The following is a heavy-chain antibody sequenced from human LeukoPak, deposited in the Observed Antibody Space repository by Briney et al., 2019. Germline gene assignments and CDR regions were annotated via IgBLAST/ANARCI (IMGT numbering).Heavy chain of an antibody. CDR2: INHSGST. D-gene: IGHD6-13*01. J-gene: IGHJ4*02. V-gene: IGHV4-34*01. Sequence: SETLSLTCAVYGGSFSGYYWSWIRQPPGKGLEWIGEINHSGSTNYNPSLKSRVTTSVDTSKNQFSLKLSSVTAADTAVYYCARGRRAAAGTFDYWGQGTLVTVSS. CDR3: ARGRRAAAGTFDY. CDR1: GGSFSGYY.